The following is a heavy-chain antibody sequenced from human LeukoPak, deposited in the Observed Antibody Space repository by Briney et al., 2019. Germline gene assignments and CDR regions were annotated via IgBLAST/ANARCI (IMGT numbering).Heavy chain of an antibody. CDR1: GGSISSYY. V-gene: IGHV4-59*01. CDR2: IYYSGST. Sequence: SETLSLTCTVSGGSISSYYWSWIRQPPGKGLEWIGYIYYSGSTNYNPSLKSRVTISVDTSKNQFSLKLSSVTAADTAVYYCARVGYCSSTSCHWYFDLWGRGTLVTVSS. CDR3: ARVGYCSSTSCHWYFDL. D-gene: IGHD2-2*01. J-gene: IGHJ2*01.